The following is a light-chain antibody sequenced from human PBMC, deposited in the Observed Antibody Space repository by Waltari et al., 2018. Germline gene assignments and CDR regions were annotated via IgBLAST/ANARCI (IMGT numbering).Light chain of an antibody. CDR2: KGN. CDR3: FCYMGSGIWV. J-gene: IGLJ3*02. V-gene: IGLV8-61*01. CDR1: SGSVSPPSS. Sequence: QTAVPQEPSLSVSPGGTASLTCALRSGSVSPPSSATWDQQTPVHRPRALVYKGNSGSSGCPDRCSGSIRGNTAALTVTGAQADDESHYFFFCYMGSGIWVSGGGTKLTV.